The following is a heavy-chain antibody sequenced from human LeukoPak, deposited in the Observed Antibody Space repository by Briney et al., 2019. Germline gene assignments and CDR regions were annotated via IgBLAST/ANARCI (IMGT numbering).Heavy chain of an antibody. CDR2: IWYGGSNK. CDR1: GFTFSSYG. D-gene: IGHD3-22*01. Sequence: PGGSLRLSCAASGFTFSSYGMHWVRQAPGKGLEWVAVIWYGGSNKYYADSVKGRFTISRDNSKNTLYLQMNSLRAEDTAVYYCARDSPPYYDSSGYYYSFDYWGQGTLVTVSS. V-gene: IGHV3-33*08. CDR3: ARDSPPYYDSSGYYYSFDY. J-gene: IGHJ4*02.